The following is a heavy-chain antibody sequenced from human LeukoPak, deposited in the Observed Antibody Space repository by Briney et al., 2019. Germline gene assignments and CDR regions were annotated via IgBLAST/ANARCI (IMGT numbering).Heavy chain of an antibody. CDR2: ISYDGSNK. CDR1: GFTFSSYA. CDR3: ARDLGGNEDY. D-gene: IGHD4-23*01. J-gene: IGHJ4*02. V-gene: IGHV3-30-3*01. Sequence: GGSLRLSCAASGFTFSSYAMHWVRQAPGKGLEWVAVISYDGSNKYYADSVKGRFTISRDDSKNTLYLQMNSLRAEDTAVYYCARDLGGNEDYWGQGTLVTVSS.